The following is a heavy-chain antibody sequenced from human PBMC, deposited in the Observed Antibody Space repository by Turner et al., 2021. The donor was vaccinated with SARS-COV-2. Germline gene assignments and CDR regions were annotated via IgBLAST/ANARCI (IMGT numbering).Heavy chain of an antibody. D-gene: IGHD3-22*01. CDR1: GFIFSSYG. Sequence: QVQLVESGGGVVQPGRSLRLSCPASGFIFSSYGMNWVRQAPGKGLEWVAVIWYDGSNKYYADSVKGRFTISRDNSKNTLYLQMNSLRAEDTAVYYCARDGSGYYDSSGYFDHWGQGTLVTVSS. CDR2: IWYDGSNK. V-gene: IGHV3-33*01. J-gene: IGHJ4*02. CDR3: ARDGSGYYDSSGYFDH.